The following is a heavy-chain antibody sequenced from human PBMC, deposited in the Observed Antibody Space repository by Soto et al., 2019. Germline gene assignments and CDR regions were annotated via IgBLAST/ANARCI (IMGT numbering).Heavy chain of an antibody. D-gene: IGHD3-10*01. CDR2: INQHGSET. V-gene: IGHV3-7*04. Sequence: PGGSLRLSCEGSGFIFRAYWMTWVRQAPGRGLEWVANINQHGSETYYVDSVKGRFTVSRDNAKNSLYLQMNNLRAEDAAVYYCARDRDYDSGTYSFIYRWGQGTLVTVSS. J-gene: IGHJ5*02. CDR1: GFIFRAYW. CDR3: ARDRDYDSGTYSFIYR.